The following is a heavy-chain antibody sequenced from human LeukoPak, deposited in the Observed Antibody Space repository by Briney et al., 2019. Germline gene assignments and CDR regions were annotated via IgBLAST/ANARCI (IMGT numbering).Heavy chain of an antibody. J-gene: IGHJ3*02. D-gene: IGHD2-15*01. Sequence: GGSLRLSCAASGFTFSNYAMNWVRQAPGKGLEWVSYISSSGSTIYYADSVKGRLTISRDNAENSLYLQMNSLRAEDTAFYYCARVVGAFDIWGQGTMVTVSS. CDR3: ARVVGAFDI. CDR1: GFTFSNYA. V-gene: IGHV3-48*03. CDR2: ISSSGSTI.